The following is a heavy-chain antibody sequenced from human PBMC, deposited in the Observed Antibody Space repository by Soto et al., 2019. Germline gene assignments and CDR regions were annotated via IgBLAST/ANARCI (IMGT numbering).Heavy chain of an antibody. Sequence: ASVKVSCKASGGTFSSYTISWVRQAPGQGLEWMGRIIPILGIANYAQKFQGRVTITADKSTSTAYMELSSLRSEDTAVYYCSSEMNYSSSRARLAFDIWGQGTMVTVSS. CDR2: IIPILGIA. J-gene: IGHJ3*02. CDR1: GGTFSSYT. CDR3: SSEMNYSSSRARLAFDI. V-gene: IGHV1-69*02. D-gene: IGHD6-6*01.